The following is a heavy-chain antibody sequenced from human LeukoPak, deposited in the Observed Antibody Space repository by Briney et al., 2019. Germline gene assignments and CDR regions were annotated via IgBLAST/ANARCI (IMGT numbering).Heavy chain of an antibody. CDR2: IYYSGST. J-gene: IGHJ6*02. V-gene: IGHV4-59*01. CDR3: ARASDYGDHGGHYYYYGVDV. Sequence: SETPSLTCTVSGDSISSYYWSWIRQPPGKGLEWIGYIYYSGSTNYNPSLRSRVTISVDTSKSQFSLNLSSVTAADTAVYYCARASDYGDHGGHYYYYGVDVWGQGTTVTVSS. CDR1: GDSISSYY. D-gene: IGHD4-17*01.